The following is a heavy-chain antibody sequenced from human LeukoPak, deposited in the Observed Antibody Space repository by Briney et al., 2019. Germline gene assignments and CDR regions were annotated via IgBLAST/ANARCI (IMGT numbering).Heavy chain of an antibody. V-gene: IGHV4-34*01. CDR1: GGPFSGYY. D-gene: IGHD6-19*01. CDR2: INHSGST. J-gene: IGHJ3*01. Sequence: AETLSLMCAVYGGPFSGYYWSGLRQPPGKGLEGIGEINHSGSTNYNPSLKSRVTISVDTSKNQFSLKLSSVTAADTAVYYCAAWIAVAGSDAFDLWGQGTMVTVSS. CDR3: AAWIAVAGSDAFDL.